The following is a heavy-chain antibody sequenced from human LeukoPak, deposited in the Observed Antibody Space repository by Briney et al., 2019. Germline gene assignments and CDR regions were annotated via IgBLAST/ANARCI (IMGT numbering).Heavy chain of an antibody. CDR2: IYYTGST. CDR1: GASISGSGYY. D-gene: IGHD3-22*01. Sequence: PSETLSLTCAVSGASISGSGYYLGWIRQPPGKGLEWIGNIYYTGSTNYNPSLKSRVTISVDTSKNQFSLKLSSVTPADTAVYCCARVRDSSGYCSAAIDHWGHGTLVTVSS. CDR3: ARVRDSSGYCSAAIDH. J-gene: IGHJ4*01. V-gene: IGHV4-39*07.